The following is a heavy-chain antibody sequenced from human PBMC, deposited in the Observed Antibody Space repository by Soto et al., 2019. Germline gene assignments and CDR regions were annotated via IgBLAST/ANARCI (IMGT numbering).Heavy chain of an antibody. D-gene: IGHD3-10*01. CDR1: GFTFSSYW. Sequence: TGGSLRLSCAASGFTFSSYWMSWVRQAPGKGLEWVANIKQDGSEKYYVDSVKGRFTISRDNAKNSLYLQMNSLRAEDTAVYYCARGTAFTYLHYYDYWGQGTLVTVSS. CDR3: ARGTAFTYLHYYDY. CDR2: IKQDGSEK. V-gene: IGHV3-7*01. J-gene: IGHJ4*02.